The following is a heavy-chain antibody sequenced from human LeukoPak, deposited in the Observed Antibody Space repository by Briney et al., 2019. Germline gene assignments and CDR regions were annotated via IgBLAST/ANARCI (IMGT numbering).Heavy chain of an antibody. J-gene: IGHJ5*02. CDR1: GFTFSSYW. Sequence: GGPLRLSCAASGFTFSSYWMSWVRQAPGKGLEWVANIKQDGSEKYYVDSVKGRFTISRDNAKNSLYLQMNSLRAEDTAVYYCARVTYYYDSSGYYFGYWFDPWGQGTLVTVSS. CDR3: ARVTYYYDSSGYYFGYWFDP. D-gene: IGHD3-22*01. V-gene: IGHV3-7*03. CDR2: IKQDGSEK.